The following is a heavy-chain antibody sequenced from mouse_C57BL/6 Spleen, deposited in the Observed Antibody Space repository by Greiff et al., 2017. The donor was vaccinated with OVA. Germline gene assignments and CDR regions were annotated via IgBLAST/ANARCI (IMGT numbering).Heavy chain of an antibody. D-gene: IGHD2-4*01. J-gene: IGHJ3*01. CDR2: IYPRDGST. CDR1: GYTFTSYD. Sequence: VQVVESGPELVKPGASVKLSCKASGYTFTSYDINWVKQRPGQGLEWIGWIYPRDGSTKYNEKLKGKATLTVDTSSSTAYMELHSLTSEDSAVYFCARSGDYDGAWFAYWGQGTLVTVSA. CDR3: ARSGDYDGAWFAY. V-gene: IGHV1-85*01.